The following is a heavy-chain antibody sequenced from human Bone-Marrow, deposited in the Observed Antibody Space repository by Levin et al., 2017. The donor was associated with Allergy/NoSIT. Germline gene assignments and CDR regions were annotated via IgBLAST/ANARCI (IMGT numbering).Heavy chain of an antibody. J-gene: IGHJ4*02. D-gene: IGHD3/OR15-3a*01. CDR3: ARAVILWNGDQFYFDS. CDR1: GASISSGDHY. V-gene: IGHV4-30-4*01. Sequence: PSETLSLTCTVSGASISSGDHYWSWIRQAPGKGLEWIGYIYHSGSTHYISSLRSRITMSVDTSMQQFSLNLESVTAADTAVYYCARAVILWNGDQFYFDSWGRGSLVTVSS. CDR2: IYHSGST.